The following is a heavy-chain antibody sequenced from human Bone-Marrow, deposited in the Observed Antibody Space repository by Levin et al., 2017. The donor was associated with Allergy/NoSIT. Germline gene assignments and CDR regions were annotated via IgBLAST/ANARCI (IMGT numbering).Heavy chain of an antibody. Sequence: SETLSLTCTVSGGSIRSGGYYWSWIRQHPGKGLEWIGYIYDSGSTSYNPSLESRVAISVDTSKNQFYLKLTSLTAADTALYDCARIPDTTSEFDYWGQGTLVTVSS. D-gene: IGHD5-18*01. CDR2: IYDSGST. CDR3: ARIPDTTSEFDY. V-gene: IGHV4-31*03. CDR1: GGSIRSGGYY. J-gene: IGHJ4*02.